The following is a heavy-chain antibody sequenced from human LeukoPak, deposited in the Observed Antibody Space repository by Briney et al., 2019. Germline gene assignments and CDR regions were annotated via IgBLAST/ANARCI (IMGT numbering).Heavy chain of an antibody. CDR2: MNPNSGNT. CDR1: GYTFTSYD. D-gene: IGHD1-1*01. V-gene: IGHV1-8*03. CDR3: ARGRLEPRVPEYYFDY. J-gene: IGHJ4*02. Sequence: ASVKVSCKASGYTFTSYDINWVRQATGQGPEWMGWMNPNSGNTGYAQKFQGRVTITRNTSISTAYMELSSLRSEDTAVYYCARGRLEPRVPEYYFDYWGQGTLVTVSS.